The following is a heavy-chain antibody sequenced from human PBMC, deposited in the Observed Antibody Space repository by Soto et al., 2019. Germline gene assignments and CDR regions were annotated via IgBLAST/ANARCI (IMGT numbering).Heavy chain of an antibody. CDR1: GFAFSSYG. V-gene: IGHV3-30*03. D-gene: IGHD5-12*01. CDR2: ISYDGSNK. Sequence: PGGSLRLSCVGSGFAFSSYGMHWVRQAPGKGLEWVAVISYDGSNKYYADSVKGRFTISRDNSKNTLYLQMNSLMAEDTAVYYCARYQGAWLRSPYYYYYYGMDVWGQGTTVTVS. J-gene: IGHJ6*02. CDR3: ARYQGAWLRSPYYYYYYGMDV.